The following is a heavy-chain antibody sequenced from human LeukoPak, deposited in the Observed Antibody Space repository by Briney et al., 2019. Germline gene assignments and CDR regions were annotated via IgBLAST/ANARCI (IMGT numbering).Heavy chain of an antibody. CDR2: IYDSGST. Sequence: SETLSLTCTVSGASISSPYWSWIQEPPEKGLEWIGYIYDSGSTNYNSSLRSRVTISVDTSKSQFSLKLSSVTAADAAVYYCATANGDYVDYWGQGTPVTVSS. V-gene: IGHV4-59*08. D-gene: IGHD4-17*01. CDR1: GASISSPY. CDR3: ATANGDYVDY. J-gene: IGHJ4*02.